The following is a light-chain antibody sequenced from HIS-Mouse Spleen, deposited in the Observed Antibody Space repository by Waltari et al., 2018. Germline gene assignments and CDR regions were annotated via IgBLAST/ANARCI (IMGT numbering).Light chain of an antibody. Sequence: QSALTQPASVSGSPGQSITISCTGTSRDVGSDNLGSWYQQHPGKAPKLMIYEGSKRPSGVSNRFSGSKSGNTASLTISGLQAEDEADYYCCSYAGSSTLVFGGGTKLTVL. J-gene: IGLJ3*02. V-gene: IGLV2-23*01. CDR2: EGS. CDR1: SRDVGSDNL. CDR3: CSYAGSSTLV.